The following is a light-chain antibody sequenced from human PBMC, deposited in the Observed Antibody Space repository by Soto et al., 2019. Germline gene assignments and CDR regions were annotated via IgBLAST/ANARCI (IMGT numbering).Light chain of an antibody. CDR1: SSNIGSNT. CDR2: SNN. J-gene: IGLJ1*01. CDR3: ATWDDSLNGQV. Sequence: ELNKPPSAFRTPGQRVTISCSGKSSNIGSNTVNWYQQLPGTAPKLLIYSNNQRPSGVPDRFSGSKSGTSASLAISGLQSEVEADYYCATWDDSLNGQVFGT. V-gene: IGLV1-44*01.